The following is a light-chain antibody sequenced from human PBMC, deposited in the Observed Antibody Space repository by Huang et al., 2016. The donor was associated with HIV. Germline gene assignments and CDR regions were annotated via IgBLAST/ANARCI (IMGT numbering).Light chain of an antibody. CDR3: QQYNNWPLT. Sequence: EIVMTQSPATLSVSPGERATLSCRASQSVSSNLAWYQQKPGQAPRLLIYGASTRATGIPVRISGSGSGTEFTLTISSLQSEDFAFYYCQQYNNWPLTFGGGTKVEIK. V-gene: IGKV3-15*01. CDR2: GAS. CDR1: QSVSSN. J-gene: IGKJ4*01.